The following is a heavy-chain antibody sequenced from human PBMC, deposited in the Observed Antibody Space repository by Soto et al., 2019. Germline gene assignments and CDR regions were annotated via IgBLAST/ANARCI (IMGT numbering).Heavy chain of an antibody. V-gene: IGHV3-30-3*01. D-gene: IGHD3-10*01. CDR1: GFTFSSYV. CDR3: ARDDEGGSDCDLGY. J-gene: IGHJ4*02. CDR2: ISRDGSNA. Sequence: QVQLVESGGGVVQPGRSLTLSCAASGFTFSSYVIHWVRQTPDKGLEWVAFISRDGSNAYYADSVKGRFTISRDNSKNTLYLEMNSLRAEDTADYYCARDDEGGSDCDLGYWGQGTLVTVSS.